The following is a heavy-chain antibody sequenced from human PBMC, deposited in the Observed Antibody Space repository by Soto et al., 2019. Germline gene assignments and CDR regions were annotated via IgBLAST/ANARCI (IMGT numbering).Heavy chain of an antibody. V-gene: IGHV1-69*13. CDR3: ARGGRRSGSSPPYYYYYGMDV. D-gene: IGHD3-10*01. CDR2: IIPIFGTA. J-gene: IGHJ6*02. Sequence: SVKVSCKASGGTFSSYAISWVRQAPGQGLEWMGGIIPIFGTANYAQKFQGRVTITADESTSTAYMELSSLRSEDTAVYYCARGGRRSGSSPPYYYYYGMDVWGQGTTVSVSS. CDR1: GGTFSSYA.